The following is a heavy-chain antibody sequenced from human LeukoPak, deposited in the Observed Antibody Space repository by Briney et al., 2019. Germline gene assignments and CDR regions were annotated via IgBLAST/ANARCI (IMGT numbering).Heavy chain of an antibody. J-gene: IGHJ6*02. V-gene: IGHV3-7*05. D-gene: IGHD3-22*01. CDR2: IRHDGSEI. CDR3: ARACCGYQDRYYYGLDV. Sequence: GGSLRLSCAASTFTFIQHWMSWVRQAPGKGLEWVANIRHDGSEIYYVDSVKGRFIISRDNAKNSMYLQMDSLRAEDTAVYFCARACCGYQDRYYYGLDVWGQGTTVTVSS. CDR1: TFTFIQHW.